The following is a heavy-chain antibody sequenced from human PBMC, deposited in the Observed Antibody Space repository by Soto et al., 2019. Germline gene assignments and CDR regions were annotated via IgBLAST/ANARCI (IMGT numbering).Heavy chain of an antibody. J-gene: IGHJ4*02. CDR2: IAVGSGYA. V-gene: IGHV1-58*01. Sequence: SVKVSCKASGFTFTSSAFQWVRQARGQRLEWIGWIAVGSGYANYAQRFQDRVTLTRDMSTATTYMELSRLTSEDTAIYYCAADATAWQQMVPSDYWGQGTLVTVSS. CDR3: AADATAWQQMVPSDY. CDR1: GFTFTSSA. D-gene: IGHD2-8*01.